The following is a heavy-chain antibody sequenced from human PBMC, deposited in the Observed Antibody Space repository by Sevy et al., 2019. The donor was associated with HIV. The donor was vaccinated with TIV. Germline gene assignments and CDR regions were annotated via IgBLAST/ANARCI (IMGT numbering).Heavy chain of an antibody. Sequence: GGSLRLSCAASGFTFSSYAMHWVRQAPGKGLEWVTVISYDGSNKYYADSVKGRFTISRDNSKNTLYLQMNSLRAEDTAVYYCARDYYDSSGYLFDYWGQGTLVTVSS. CDR3: ARDYYDSSGYLFDY. CDR2: ISYDGSNK. V-gene: IGHV3-30-3*01. D-gene: IGHD3-22*01. J-gene: IGHJ4*02. CDR1: GFTFSSYA.